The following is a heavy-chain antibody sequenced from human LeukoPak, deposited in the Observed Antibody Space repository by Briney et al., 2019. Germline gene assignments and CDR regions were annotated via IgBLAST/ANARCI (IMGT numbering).Heavy chain of an antibody. CDR2: ISAYNGNT. J-gene: IGHJ4*02. Sequence: ASVKVSCKASGYTFTGYYMHWVRQAPGQGLEWMGWISAYNGNTNYAQKLQGRVTMTTDTSTSTAYMELRSLRSDDTAVYYCAREHFGSRTDYWGQGTLVTVSS. CDR1: GYTFTGYY. CDR3: AREHFGSRTDY. D-gene: IGHD1-26*01. V-gene: IGHV1-18*04.